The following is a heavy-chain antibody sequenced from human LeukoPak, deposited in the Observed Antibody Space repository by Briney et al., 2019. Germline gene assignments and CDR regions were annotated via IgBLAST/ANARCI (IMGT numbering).Heavy chain of an antibody. CDR3: ARVKPHSSGWYGNAFDI. Sequence: SETLSLTCAVSGGSISSGGYSWSWIRQPPGKGLELIGYIYHSGSTYYNPSLKSRVTISVDRSKNQFSLKLSSVTAADTAVYYCARVKPHSSGWYGNAFDIWGQATMVTVSS. CDR1: GGSISSGGYS. D-gene: IGHD6-19*01. V-gene: IGHV4-30-2*01. CDR2: IYHSGST. J-gene: IGHJ3*02.